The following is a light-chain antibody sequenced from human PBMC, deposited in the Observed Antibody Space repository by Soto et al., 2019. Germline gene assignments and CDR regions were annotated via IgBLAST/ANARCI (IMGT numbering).Light chain of an antibody. CDR3: RSHSSSITWM. V-gene: IGLV2-14*03. CDR2: EVT. CDR1: SSDVGGYNF. J-gene: IGLJ3*02. Sequence: QSALTQTASVSGSPGQSITISCTGTSSDVGGYNFVSWYQQHPGKAPKLIIHEVTNRLSGVSGRFSGSKSGNTAFLTISGLQAEDEAVYYCRSHSSSITWMFGGGTKLTVL.